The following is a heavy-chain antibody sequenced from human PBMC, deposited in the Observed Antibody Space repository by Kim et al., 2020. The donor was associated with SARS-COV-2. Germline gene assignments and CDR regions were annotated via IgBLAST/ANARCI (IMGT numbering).Heavy chain of an antibody. CDR2: IHHSGST. J-gene: IGHJ4*02. CDR3: ARGRY. V-gene: IGHV4-34*01. Sequence: IHHSGSTNYNPSLKSRVTISVDTSKNQFSLKLSSVTAADTAVYYCARGRYWGQGTLVTVSS.